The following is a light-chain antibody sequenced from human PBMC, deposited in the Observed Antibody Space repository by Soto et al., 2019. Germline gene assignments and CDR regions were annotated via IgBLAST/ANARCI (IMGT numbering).Light chain of an antibody. CDR2: DVS. V-gene: IGKV1-5*01. J-gene: IGKJ2*01. CDR1: QSVSNW. CDR3: QQYDTYYT. Sequence: DIQMTQSPSTLSASVGDRVTITCRASQSVSNWLAWYQQKPGKAPTLLIYDVSRLETGVPSRFSVSGSGTEFTLTINSLQPEDFATYFCQQYDTYYTFGQGTKVDIK.